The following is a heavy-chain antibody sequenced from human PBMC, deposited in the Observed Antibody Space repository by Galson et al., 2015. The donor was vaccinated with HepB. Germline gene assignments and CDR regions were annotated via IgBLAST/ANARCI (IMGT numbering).Heavy chain of an antibody. CDR3: ARIYCSGGSCYHKPKFRGAFDY. CDR1: GGSFSGYY. CDR2: INHSGST. J-gene: IGHJ4*02. Sequence: SETLSLTCAVYGGSFSGYYWSWIRQPPGKGLEWIGEINHSGSTNYNPSLKSRVTISVDTSKNQFSLKLSSVTAADTAVYYCARIYCSGGSCYHKPKFRGAFDYWGQGTLVTVSS. D-gene: IGHD2-15*01. V-gene: IGHV4-34*01.